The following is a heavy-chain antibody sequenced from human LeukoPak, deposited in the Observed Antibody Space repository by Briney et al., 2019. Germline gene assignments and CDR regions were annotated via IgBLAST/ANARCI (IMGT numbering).Heavy chain of an antibody. CDR2: IKEDGSQK. J-gene: IGHJ4*02. Sequence: PGGSLRLSCTISGFNFRNCWMSWVRKAPGRGLEWVATIKEDGSQKHYVASVQGRFTISRDNAKDSLLLQLNGLRVEDTAVYYCARDIQEKTSFGVVIRNFYDFWGQGTLVTVSS. V-gene: IGHV3-7*01. CDR1: GFNFRNCW. CDR3: ARDIQEKTSFGVVIRNFYDF. D-gene: IGHD3-3*01.